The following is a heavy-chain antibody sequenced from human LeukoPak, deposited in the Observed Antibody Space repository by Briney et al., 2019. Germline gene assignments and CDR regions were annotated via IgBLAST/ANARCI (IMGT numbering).Heavy chain of an antibody. CDR2: IRSKAYGGTT. J-gene: IGHJ4*02. Sequence: GRSLRLSCTASGFTFGDYAKSWFRQAPGKGLEWVGFIRSKAYGGTTEYAASVKGRFTISRDDSKSIAYLQMNSLKTEDTAVYYCTREGPYSGSYYYFDYWGQGTLVTVSS. D-gene: IGHD1-26*01. CDR1: GFTFGDYA. CDR3: TREGPYSGSYYYFDY. V-gene: IGHV3-49*03.